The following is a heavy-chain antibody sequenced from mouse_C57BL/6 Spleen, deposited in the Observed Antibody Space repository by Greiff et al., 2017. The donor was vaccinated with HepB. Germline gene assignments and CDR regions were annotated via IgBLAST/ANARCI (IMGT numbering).Heavy chain of an antibody. CDR1: GFTFSSYG. CDR2: ISIGGSYT. Sequence: EVKLVESGGDFVKPGASLKLSCAASGFTFSSYGMSWVRQTPDKRLEWVATISIGGSYTYYPDSVKGRFTISRDNARNTLYLQMSSLKSEDTAMYYGARHGDSFDYWGQGTTLTVSS. D-gene: IGHD2-13*01. V-gene: IGHV5-6*01. CDR3: ARHGDSFDY. J-gene: IGHJ2*01.